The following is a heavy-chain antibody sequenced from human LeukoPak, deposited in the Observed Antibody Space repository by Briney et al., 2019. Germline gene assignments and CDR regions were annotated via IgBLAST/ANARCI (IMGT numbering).Heavy chain of an antibody. CDR1: GFTFRNYW. J-gene: IGHJ4*02. Sequence: GGSLRLSCAASGFTFRNYWMSRVRQAPGKGLEWVANINQDGSEKYFVDSVKDRFTIYRDNAKNSLFLHMNSLRGDDTAVYFCARDRSSGWDDYWGQGTLVTVSS. CDR3: ARDRSSGWDDY. D-gene: IGHD6-19*01. V-gene: IGHV3-7*01. CDR2: INQDGSEK.